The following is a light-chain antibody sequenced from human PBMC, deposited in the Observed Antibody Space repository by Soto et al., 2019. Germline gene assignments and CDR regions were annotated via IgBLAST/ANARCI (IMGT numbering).Light chain of an antibody. J-gene: IGLJ3*02. V-gene: IGLV2-8*01. Sequence: QSALTQPPSASGSPGQSVTISCTGTSSDVGGYNYVSWYQQHPGKAPKLMIYEVTKRPSGVPDRFSGSKSDNTASLTVSGLQADDEADYYCSSNAGSDNFVVFGGGTKVTVL. CDR3: SSNAGSDNFVV. CDR2: EVT. CDR1: SSDVGGYNY.